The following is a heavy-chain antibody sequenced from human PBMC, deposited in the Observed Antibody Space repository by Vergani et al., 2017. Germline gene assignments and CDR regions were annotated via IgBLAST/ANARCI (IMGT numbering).Heavy chain of an antibody. D-gene: IGHD3-10*01. Sequence: QVQLQESGPGLVKPSQTLSLTCTVSGGSISSGSYYWGWIRQPPGKGLEWIGSIYYSGSTYYNPSLKSRVTISVDTSKNQFSLKLSSVTAADTAVYYCARMDNSAMVPFDYWGQGTLVTVSS. J-gene: IGHJ4*02. CDR2: IYYSGST. CDR1: GGSISSGSYY. CDR3: ARMDNSAMVPFDY. V-gene: IGHV4-39*07.